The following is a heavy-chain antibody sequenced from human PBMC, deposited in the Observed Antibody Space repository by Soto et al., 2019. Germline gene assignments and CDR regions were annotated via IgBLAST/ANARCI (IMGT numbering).Heavy chain of an antibody. V-gene: IGHV3-74*01. D-gene: IGHD3-16*01. CDR2: ISSYGSDT. CDR3: ASNYAYAEGYYWYGIDV. Sequence: GGSLRLSCAASGFTFSRYWMHWVRQAPGKGLVWVSRISSYGSDTHYADSVKGRFTISRDNAKNTLYLQMNSLRAEDTAVYYCASNYAYAEGYYWYGIDVWGQGTTVTVSS. CDR1: GFTFSRYW. J-gene: IGHJ6*02.